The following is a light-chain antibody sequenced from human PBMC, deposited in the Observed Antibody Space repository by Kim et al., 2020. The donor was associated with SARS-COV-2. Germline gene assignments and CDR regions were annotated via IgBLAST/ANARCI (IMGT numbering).Light chain of an antibody. J-gene: IGLJ1*01. CDR3: CSYATSRSYV. CDR2: DVS. V-gene: IGLV2-14*04. CDR1: SGGVGAYDY. Sequence: GKSITSACGGTSGGVGAYDYVSWYQLQPGKAPELMVFDVSERPSGISNRFSGSKSGNTASLTITGLQAEDEADYYCCSYATSRSYVFGTGTKVTVL.